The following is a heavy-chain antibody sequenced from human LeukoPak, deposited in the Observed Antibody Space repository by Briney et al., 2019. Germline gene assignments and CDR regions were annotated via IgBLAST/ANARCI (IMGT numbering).Heavy chain of an antibody. D-gene: IGHD3-16*01. CDR2: IYHSGST. CDR1: GFTFSNYW. J-gene: IGHJ4*02. CDR3: ASGYGAY. Sequence: GSLRLSCAASGFTFSNYWMSWVRQPPGKGLEWIGEIYHSGSTNYNPSLKSRVTISVDKSKNQFSLKLSSVTAAGTAVYYCASGYGAYWGQGTLVTVSS. V-gene: IGHV4-4*02.